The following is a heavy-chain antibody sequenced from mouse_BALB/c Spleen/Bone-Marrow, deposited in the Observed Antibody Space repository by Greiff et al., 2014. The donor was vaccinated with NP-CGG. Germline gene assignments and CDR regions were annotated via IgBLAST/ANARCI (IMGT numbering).Heavy chain of an antibody. CDR3: ARILYWYFDV. CDR2: IYPGSGNT. V-gene: IGHV1-84*02. J-gene: IGHJ1*01. Sequence: LQESGPELVKPGASVKISCKASGYTFTDYYINWVKQKPGQGLEWIGWIYPGSGNTKFNERFKGKATLTVDTSSSTAYMQLSSLTSEDTAVYFCARILYWYFDVWGAGTTVTVSS. CDR1: GYTFTDYY.